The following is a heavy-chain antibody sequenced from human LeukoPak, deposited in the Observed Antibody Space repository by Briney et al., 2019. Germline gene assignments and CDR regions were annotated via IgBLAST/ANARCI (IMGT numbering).Heavy chain of an antibody. D-gene: IGHD1-26*01. Sequence: GGSLRLSCAASGFTFSSYSMNWVRQAPGKGLEWVSVISGSGGATFYGDSVQGRFTISRGNSRDTLYLQMNSLTAEDTAVYYCGKYLQTTVGANDYWGQGTLVTVSS. J-gene: IGHJ4*02. V-gene: IGHV3-23*01. CDR1: GFTFSSYS. CDR2: ISGSGGAT. CDR3: GKYLQTTVGANDY.